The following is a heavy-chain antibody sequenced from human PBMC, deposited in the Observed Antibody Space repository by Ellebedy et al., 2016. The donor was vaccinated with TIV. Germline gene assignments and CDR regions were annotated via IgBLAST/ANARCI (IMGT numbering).Heavy chain of an antibody. Sequence: MPSETLSLTCTVSGDSISAYYWNWIRQSPGTGLEWIACISYSGSTNYNPSLRSRVTISLDTSKKQFSLRLASVTAADMAIYYCARSLSLGGYYAWFDPWGQGTLVTVSS. CDR2: ISYSGST. CDR1: GDSISAYY. V-gene: IGHV4-59*01. D-gene: IGHD3-3*01. J-gene: IGHJ5*02. CDR3: ARSLSLGGYYAWFDP.